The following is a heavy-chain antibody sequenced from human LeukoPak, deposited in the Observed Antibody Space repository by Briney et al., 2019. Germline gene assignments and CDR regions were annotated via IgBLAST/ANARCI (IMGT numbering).Heavy chain of an antibody. V-gene: IGHV3-30*04. Sequence: GGSLRLSCAASGFTFSSYAMHWVRQAPGKGLEWVAVISYDGNNKYYADSVKGRFTISRDNSKNTLYLQMKSLRAEDTAVYYCARDHYGDYSYFDYWGQGTLVTVSS. CDR3: ARDHYGDYSYFDY. D-gene: IGHD4-17*01. CDR1: GFTFSSYA. CDR2: ISYDGNNK. J-gene: IGHJ4*02.